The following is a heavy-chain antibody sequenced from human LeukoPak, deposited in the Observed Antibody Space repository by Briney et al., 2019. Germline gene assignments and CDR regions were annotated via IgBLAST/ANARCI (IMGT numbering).Heavy chain of an antibody. V-gene: IGHV3-33*01. CDR1: GFTFSSHG. J-gene: IGHJ3*02. D-gene: IGHD2-2*01. Sequence: GGSLRLSCAASGFTFSSHGMHWVRQAPGKGLEWVAVIWYDGSNKYYADSVKGRFTISRDNSKNTLYLQMNSLRAEDTAVYYCACSSATDAFDIWGQGTMVTVSS. CDR2: IWYDGSNK. CDR3: ACSSATDAFDI.